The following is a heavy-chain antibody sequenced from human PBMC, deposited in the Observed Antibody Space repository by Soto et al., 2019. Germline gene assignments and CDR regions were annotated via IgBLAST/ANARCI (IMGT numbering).Heavy chain of an antibody. V-gene: IGHV1-8*01. CDR2: MNPNSGNT. CDR1: GYTFTSYD. CDR3: ARKTVVVITEDYYYYYGMDV. D-gene: IGHD3-22*01. Sequence: EASVKVSCKXSGYTFTSYDINWVRQATGQGLEWMGWMNPNSGNTGYAQKFQGRVTMTRNTSISTAYMELSSLRSEDTAVYYCARKTVVVITEDYYYYYGMDVWGQGTTVTVSS. J-gene: IGHJ6*02.